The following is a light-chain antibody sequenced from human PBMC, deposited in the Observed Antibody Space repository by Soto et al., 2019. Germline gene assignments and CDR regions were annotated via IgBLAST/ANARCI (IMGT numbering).Light chain of an antibody. Sequence: EIGLTQSPGTLSLSPGERATLSCRASQSLSSSQLAWYQQKPGQAPRLLIHDASSRATGISDRFTGSGSGTDFTLTITALGPEDFAVYYCQQYGSSPRTFGLGTKVDI. CDR1: QSLSSSQ. J-gene: IGKJ1*01. CDR3: QQYGSSPRT. V-gene: IGKV3-20*01. CDR2: DAS.